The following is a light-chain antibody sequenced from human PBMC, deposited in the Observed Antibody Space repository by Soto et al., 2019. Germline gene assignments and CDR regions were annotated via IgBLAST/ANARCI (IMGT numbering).Light chain of an antibody. CDR1: QGISSA. J-gene: IGKJ4*01. Sequence: IQLTQSPSSLSASLGDRATITCRASQGISSALAWYQQKPGKAPKLLIYDASTFEGGVASRFSGSGSGTDFILTISSLQPEDSATYYCQQFSSYPLTFGGGTKVEIK. CDR3: QQFSSYPLT. V-gene: IGKV1-13*02. CDR2: DAS.